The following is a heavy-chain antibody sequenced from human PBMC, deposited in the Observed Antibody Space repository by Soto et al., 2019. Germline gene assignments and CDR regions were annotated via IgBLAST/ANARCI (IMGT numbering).Heavy chain of an antibody. Sequence: QVQLVESGGGVVQPGRSLRLSCAASGFTFSTYVMHWVRQAPGKGLEWVAVTSYDGSNKYYADSVKGGFTISRDNSKNSLYLQMNSLKVEDAAVYYCAREAAQLNNGYFYNWGDPWGQGTLVTVSS. CDR2: TSYDGSNK. CDR3: AREAAQLNNGYFYNWGDP. J-gene: IGHJ5*02. CDR1: GFTFSTYV. V-gene: IGHV3-30*04. D-gene: IGHD3-22*01.